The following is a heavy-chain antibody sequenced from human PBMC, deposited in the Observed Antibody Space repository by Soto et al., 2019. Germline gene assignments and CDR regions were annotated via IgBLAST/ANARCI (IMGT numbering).Heavy chain of an antibody. CDR1: GGSISSGGYY. Sequence: SETLSLTCTVSGGSISSGGYYWSWIRQHPGKGLEWIGYIYYSGSTYYNPSLKSRVTISVDTSKNQFSLKLSSVTAADTAVYYCARDSGTKRITIFGVVIGYYGMDVWGQGTTVTVSS. D-gene: IGHD3-3*01. J-gene: IGHJ6*02. CDR3: ARDSGTKRITIFGVVIGYYGMDV. V-gene: IGHV4-31*03. CDR2: IYYSGST.